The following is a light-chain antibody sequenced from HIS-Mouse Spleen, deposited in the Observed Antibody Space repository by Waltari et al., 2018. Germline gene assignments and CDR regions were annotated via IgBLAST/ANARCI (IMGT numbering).Light chain of an antibody. CDR2: KDS. CDR1: AVPKQY. CDR3: QSADSSGTYSVV. V-gene: IGLV3-25*03. Sequence: SYELTQPPSVSVSPGQTARITCSGDAVPKQYAYWYQQKPGQAPVLGIYKDSERPSGIPERFSGSSSGTTVTLTISGVQAEDEADYYCQSADSSGTYSVVFGGGTKLTVL. J-gene: IGLJ2*01.